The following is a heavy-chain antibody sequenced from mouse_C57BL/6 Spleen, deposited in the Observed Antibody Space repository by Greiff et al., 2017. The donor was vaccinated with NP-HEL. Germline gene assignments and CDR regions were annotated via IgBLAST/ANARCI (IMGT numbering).Heavy chain of an antibody. V-gene: IGHV14-3*01. Sequence: EVQLQQSVAELVRPGASVKLSCTASGFNIKNTYMHWVKQRPEQGLEWIGRIDPANGNTKYAPKFQGKATITADTSSNTAYLQLSSLTSEDTAIYYCARSFGSSERNWYFDVWGTGTTVTVSS. J-gene: IGHJ1*03. CDR2: IDPANGNT. D-gene: IGHD1-1*01. CDR1: GFNIKNTY. CDR3: ARSFGSSERNWYFDV.